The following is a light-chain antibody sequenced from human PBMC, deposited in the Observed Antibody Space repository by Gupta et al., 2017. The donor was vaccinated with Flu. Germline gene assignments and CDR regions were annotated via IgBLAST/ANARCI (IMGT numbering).Light chain of an antibody. Sequence: DIQMTQSPSFLSASIGDRVTLTCRASHSISRSLNWYKQKPGKAPALLIHSASSLQSGVPSRFSGSGSGTDCTLTISSLQLEDSATYYCQQSNSNPRTFGPGTKVEIK. V-gene: IGKV1-39*01. J-gene: IGKJ1*01. CDR1: HSISRS. CDR2: SAS. CDR3: QQSNSNPRT.